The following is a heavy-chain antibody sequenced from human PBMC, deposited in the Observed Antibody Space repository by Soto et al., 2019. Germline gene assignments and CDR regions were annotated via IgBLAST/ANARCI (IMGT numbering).Heavy chain of an antibody. V-gene: IGHV4-30-4*01. D-gene: IGHD5-12*01. CDR3: ARLSGYDPAGAADK. Sequence: QVQLQESGPGLVKASQTLSLTCTLSGASVSSAEHYWSWIRQPPGNGLEWIGYTYYSGGAYYNASLQRRVSISVDTSQNQFALKLTSVTAADTAVYYCARLSGYDPAGAADKWGPGILVSVSS. J-gene: IGHJ4*02. CDR2: TYYSGGA. CDR1: GASVSSAEHY.